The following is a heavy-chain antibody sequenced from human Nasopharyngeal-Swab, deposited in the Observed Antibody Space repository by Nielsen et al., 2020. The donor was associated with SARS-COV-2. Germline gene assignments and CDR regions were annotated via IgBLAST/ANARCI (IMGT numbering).Heavy chain of an antibody. CDR3: ARDLGDV. CDR2: ISYDGSNK. J-gene: IGHJ6*04. Sequence: GGSLRLSCAASGFTFSSYAMHWVCQAPGKGLEWVAVISYDGSNKYYADSVKGRFTISRDNSKNTLYLQMNSLRAEDTAVYYCARDLGDVWGKGTTVTVSS. V-gene: IGHV3-30-3*01. CDR1: GFTFSSYA.